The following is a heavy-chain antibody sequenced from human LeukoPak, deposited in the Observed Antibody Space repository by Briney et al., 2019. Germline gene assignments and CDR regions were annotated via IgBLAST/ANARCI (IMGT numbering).Heavy chain of an antibody. Sequence: GGSLRLSCAASGFTFSSYAMSWVRQAPGKGLEWVSAISGSGGSTYYADSVKGRFTISRDNSKNTLYLQMNSLRAEDTAVYYCAKDQNYASYYYYMDVWGKGTTVTVYS. CDR2: ISGSGGST. CDR1: GFTFSSYA. J-gene: IGHJ6*03. V-gene: IGHV3-23*01. CDR3: AKDQNYASYYYYMDV. D-gene: IGHD1-7*01.